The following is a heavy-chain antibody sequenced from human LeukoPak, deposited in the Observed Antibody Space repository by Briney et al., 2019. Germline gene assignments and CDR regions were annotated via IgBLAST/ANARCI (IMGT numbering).Heavy chain of an antibody. J-gene: IGHJ4*02. CDR3: ARSKIDY. CDR2: IKQDGSEK. D-gene: IGHD4-11*01. CDR1: GFTFSSYW. Sequence: GGSLRLSCAASGFTFSSYWMSWVRQAPGKGLEWVANIKQDGSEKYYVDSVEGRFTISRDNAKNSLDLQMSSLRADDTALYYCARSKIDYWGQGTLVTVSS. V-gene: IGHV3-7*01.